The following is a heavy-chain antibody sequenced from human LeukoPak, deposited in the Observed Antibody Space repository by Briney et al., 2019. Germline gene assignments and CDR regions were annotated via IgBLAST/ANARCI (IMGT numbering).Heavy chain of an antibody. J-gene: IGHJ4*02. CDR1: GYTFTGYY. V-gene: IGHV1-2*04. D-gene: IGHD5-12*01. Sequence: EASVKVSCKASGYTFTGYYMHWVRQAPGQGLEWMGWINPNSGGTNHAQKFQGWVTMTRDTSISTAYMELSRLRSDDTAVYYCARESGGYDSAFDYWGQGTLVTVSS. CDR2: INPNSGGT. CDR3: ARESGGYDSAFDY.